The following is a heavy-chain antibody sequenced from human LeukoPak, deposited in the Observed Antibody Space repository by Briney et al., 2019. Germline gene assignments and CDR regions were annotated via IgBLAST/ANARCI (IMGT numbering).Heavy chain of an antibody. CDR2: ISYDGSNK. CDR1: GFTFSSYC. D-gene: IGHD3-3*01. CDR3: AKDYDFWSGYYYYGMDV. J-gene: IGHJ6*02. Sequence: GPLRLSCAASGFTFSSYCMHWVRQAPGKGLEWVAVISYDGSNKYYADSVKGRFTISRDNSKNTLYLQMNSLRAEDTAVYYCAKDYDFWSGYYYYGMDVWGQGTTVTVSS. V-gene: IGHV3-30*18.